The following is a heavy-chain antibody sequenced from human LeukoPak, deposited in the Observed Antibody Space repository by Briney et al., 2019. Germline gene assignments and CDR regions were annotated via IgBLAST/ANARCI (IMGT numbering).Heavy chain of an antibody. CDR2: IKQDGSER. J-gene: IGHJ4*02. Sequence: PGGSLRLSCAASGSTFSNYWVTWVRQAPGKGLEWVANIKQDGSERYYADSVKGRFTISRDNAKNSVYLQMNSLRAEDTAVYYCARDAFDYWGQGTLVTVSS. CDR1: GSTFSNYW. V-gene: IGHV3-7*01. CDR3: ARDAFDY.